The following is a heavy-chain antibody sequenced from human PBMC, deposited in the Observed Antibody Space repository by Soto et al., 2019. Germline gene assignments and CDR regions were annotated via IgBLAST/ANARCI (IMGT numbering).Heavy chain of an antibody. Sequence: SETLSLTCAVYGGSLSGYYWSWIRQPPGKGLEWIGEINHSGITNLNPSLKSRVSISVDTSKKQFSLKLSSVTAADTAVYFCAAHLKTTVTAYWYFDLWGRGTLVTVSS. CDR3: AAHLKTTVTAYWYFDL. D-gene: IGHD4-17*01. CDR2: INHSGIT. CDR1: GGSLSGYY. V-gene: IGHV4-34*01. J-gene: IGHJ2*01.